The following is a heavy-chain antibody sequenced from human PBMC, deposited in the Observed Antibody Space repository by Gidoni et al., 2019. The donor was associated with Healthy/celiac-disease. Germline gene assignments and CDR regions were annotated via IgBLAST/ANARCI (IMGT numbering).Heavy chain of an antibody. V-gene: IGHV6-1*01. Sequence: QVQLQQSGPGLVKPLQTLSLPCAISGDSVPSTSSAWNWLRQSPSRGLEWLVRTYYRSKWYNDYAVAVTSRISINPDTSKNQVSLQLNSVTPEDTAVYYCARELYSPKYYFDYWGQGTLVTVSS. D-gene: IGHD4-4*01. J-gene: IGHJ4*02. CDR3: ARELYSPKYYFDY. CDR2: TYYRSKWYN. CDR1: GDSVPSTSSA.